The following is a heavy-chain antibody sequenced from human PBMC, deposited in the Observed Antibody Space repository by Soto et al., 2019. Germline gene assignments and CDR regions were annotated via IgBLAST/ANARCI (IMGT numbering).Heavy chain of an antibody. CDR3: AKTRWLPYNWFDP. J-gene: IGHJ5*02. D-gene: IGHD3-22*01. CDR1: GYTFTSYS. V-gene: IGHV1-46*01. Sequence: GASVQVSCKASGYTFTSYSMHWVRQAPGQGLEWMGIINPSGGSTSYAQKFQGRVTMTRDTSTSTVYMELSSLRSEDTAVYYCAKTRWLPYNWFDPWGQGTLVTVSS. CDR2: INPSGGST.